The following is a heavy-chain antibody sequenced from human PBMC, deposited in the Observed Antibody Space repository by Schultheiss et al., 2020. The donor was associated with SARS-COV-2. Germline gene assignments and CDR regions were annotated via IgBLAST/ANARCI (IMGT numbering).Heavy chain of an antibody. V-gene: IGHV3-23*01. CDR2: ISSSGST. J-gene: IGHJ4*02. D-gene: IGHD6-13*01. Sequence: ESLKISCAASGFTFSSYEMNWVRQAPGKGLEWVSYISSSGSTYYADSVKGRFTISRDNSKNTLYLQINSLRAEDSAVYYCAKRSSWSSFDYWGQGTLVTVSS. CDR3: AKRSSWSSFDY. CDR1: GFTFSSYE.